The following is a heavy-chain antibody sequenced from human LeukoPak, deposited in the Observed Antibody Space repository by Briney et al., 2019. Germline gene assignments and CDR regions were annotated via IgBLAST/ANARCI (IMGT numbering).Heavy chain of an antibody. CDR2: INLNSSGT. CDR3: ARVAGGDWYYFDF. Sequence: ASVKVSCKASGYTFTAYYMHWVRQAPGQGLEWMGWINLNSSGTNYAQKFQGRVTMTRDTSISAAYMELSRLGSDDTAVYYCARVAGGDWYYFDFWGQGTLVTVSS. CDR1: GYTFTAYY. V-gene: IGHV1-2*02. J-gene: IGHJ4*02. D-gene: IGHD2-21*02.